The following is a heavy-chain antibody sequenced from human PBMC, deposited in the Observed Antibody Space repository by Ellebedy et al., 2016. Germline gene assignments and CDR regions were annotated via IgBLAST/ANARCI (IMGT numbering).Heavy chain of an antibody. CDR1: GGSIGGYY. CDR3: ARDVSLYSSSPSFDS. D-gene: IGHD6-6*01. V-gene: IGHV4-59*01. CDR2: VFYGGST. J-gene: IGHJ4*02. Sequence: SETLSLXXTVSGGSIGGYYWTWIRQSPGKGLEWIGYVFYGGSTKYNPSLRSRVTISLDTSRNQFSLKVTSVAAADTAVYYCARDVSLYSSSPSFDSWGQGTLVTVSS.